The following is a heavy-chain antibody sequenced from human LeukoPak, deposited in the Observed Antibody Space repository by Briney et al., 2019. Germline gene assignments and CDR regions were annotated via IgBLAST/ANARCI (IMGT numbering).Heavy chain of an antibody. V-gene: IGHV4-38-2*02. CDR2: IYHSGST. CDR1: GGSISGYY. D-gene: IGHD3-16*02. CDR3: ARRHYDYVWGSYRSWYFEY. Sequence: SETLSLTCTVSGGSISGYYWGWIRQPPGKGLEWIGSIYHSGSTYYNPSLKSRVTISVDTSKNQFSLKLSSVTAADTAVYYCARRHYDYVWGSYRSWYFEYWGQGTLVTVSS. J-gene: IGHJ4*02.